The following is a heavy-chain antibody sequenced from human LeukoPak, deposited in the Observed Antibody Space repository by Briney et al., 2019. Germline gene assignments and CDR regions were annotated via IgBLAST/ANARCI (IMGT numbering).Heavy chain of an antibody. CDR2: INHSGST. CDR1: GGSFSGYY. Sequence: SETLSLTCAVYGGSFSGYYWSWIRQPPGKGLEWIGEINHSGSTNYNPSLKSRVTISVDTSKNQFSLKLSSVTAADTAVYYCARGFRPPYYYYGMDVWGQGTTVTVSS. CDR3: ARGFRPPYYYYGMDV. J-gene: IGHJ6*02. V-gene: IGHV4-34*01.